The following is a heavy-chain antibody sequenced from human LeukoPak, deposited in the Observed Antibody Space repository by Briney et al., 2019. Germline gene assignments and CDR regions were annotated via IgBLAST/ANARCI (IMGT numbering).Heavy chain of an antibody. CDR2: IYSGGST. J-gene: IGHJ4*02. CDR3: AREGYYDSSGYYPDY. D-gene: IGHD3-22*01. Sequence: GGSLRLSCAASGFTFSSYAMSWVRQAPGKGLEWVSVIYSGGSTYYADSVKGRFTISRHNSKNTLYLQMNSLRAEDTAVYYCAREGYYDSSGYYPDYWGQGTLVTVSS. CDR1: GFTFSSYA. V-gene: IGHV3-53*04.